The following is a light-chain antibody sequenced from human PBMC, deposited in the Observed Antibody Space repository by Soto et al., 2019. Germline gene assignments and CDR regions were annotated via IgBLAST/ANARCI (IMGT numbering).Light chain of an antibody. CDR1: QSVGSY. CDR2: GAS. V-gene: IGKV3-20*01. Sequence: EIVLTQSPGTLSLSPGERATLSCRASQSVGSYLAWYQQKPGQAPRLLIYGASSRAAGIAHRFSGSGSGTDFPLTISRLEPEDFAVYYCQHYDRSPLFTFGPGTKVDIK. J-gene: IGKJ3*01. CDR3: QHYDRSPLFT.